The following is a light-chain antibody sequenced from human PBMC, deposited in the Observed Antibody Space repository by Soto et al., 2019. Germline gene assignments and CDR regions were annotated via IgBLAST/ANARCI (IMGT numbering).Light chain of an antibody. CDR3: XQYTSYPLT. J-gene: IGKJ4*01. V-gene: IGKV1-5*03. CDR1: QNVNVW. CDR2: KTS. Sequence: DIPMTQSPSTLSASVGDRVTITCRASQNVNVWLAWYQQKPGKAPKLLIYKTSTLEGGVPSRFSGGGSGTXXXXXXXXXXXXDFATXXXXQYTSYPLTFGGGTKVEI.